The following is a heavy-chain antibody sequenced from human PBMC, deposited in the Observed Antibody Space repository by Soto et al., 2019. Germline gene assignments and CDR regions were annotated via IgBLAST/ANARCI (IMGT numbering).Heavy chain of an antibody. V-gene: IGHV1-46*01. J-gene: IGHJ6*02. Sequence: GASVKVSCKASGYTFTSYYMHWVRQAPGQGLEWMGIINPSGGSTSYAQKFQGRVTMTRDTSTSTVYMELSSLRSEDTAVYYCARDSGYSMGYYYYGMDVWGQGTTVTVS. CDR2: INPSGGST. D-gene: IGHD5-12*01. CDR1: GYTFTSYY. CDR3: ARDSGYSMGYYYYGMDV.